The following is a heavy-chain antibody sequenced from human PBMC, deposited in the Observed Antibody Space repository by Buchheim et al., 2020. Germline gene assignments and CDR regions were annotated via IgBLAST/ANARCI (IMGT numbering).Heavy chain of an antibody. CDR1: GFTFSSYA. D-gene: IGHD4-17*01. CDR3: ARDPTTDLGYYFDY. J-gene: IGHJ4*02. V-gene: IGHV3-30-3*01. Sequence: QVQLVESGGGVVQPGRSLRLSCAASGFTFSSYAMHWVRQAPGKGLEWVAVISYDGSNKYYADSVKGRVTISRDNSKNTLYLQMNSLRAEDTAVYYCARDPTTDLGYYFDYWGQGTL. CDR2: ISYDGSNK.